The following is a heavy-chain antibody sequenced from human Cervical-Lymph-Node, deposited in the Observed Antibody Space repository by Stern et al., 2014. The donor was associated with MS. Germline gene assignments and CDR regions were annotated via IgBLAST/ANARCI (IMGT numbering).Heavy chain of an antibody. V-gene: IGHV1-69*06. J-gene: IGHJ6*02. D-gene: IGHD2-21*02. CDR3: ARDGDFGSNYGMDV. CDR1: GGTFSSYG. Sequence: VQLVESGAELKKPGSSVKVSCKASGGTFSSYGISWVRQAPGQGLEWMGGIIPLFGTTNYARRFQGRVTITADIYTSTAYMELSSLRSEDTAVYYCARDGDFGSNYGMDVWGQGTTVTVSS. CDR2: IIPLFGTT.